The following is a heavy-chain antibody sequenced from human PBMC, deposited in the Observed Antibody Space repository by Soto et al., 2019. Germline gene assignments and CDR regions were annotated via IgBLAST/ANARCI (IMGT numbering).Heavy chain of an antibody. CDR1: TGSMRTYY. CDR3: ARDDTTGRFDF. V-gene: IGHV4-59*01. J-gene: IGHJ4*02. D-gene: IGHD4-17*01. CDR2: ISHTGRT. Sequence: PSETLSLTCSVSTGSMRTYYWTWIRQSPGKGLEWIGRISHTGRTKYNPSLESRVTISVDTSRKQFSLKLTSVTAADTALYYCARDDTTGRFDFWGQGTLVTVSS.